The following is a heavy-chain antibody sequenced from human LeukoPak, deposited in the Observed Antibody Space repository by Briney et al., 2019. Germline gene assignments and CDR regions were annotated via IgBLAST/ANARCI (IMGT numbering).Heavy chain of an antibody. CDR2: ISAYNGNT. V-gene: IGHV1-18*01. J-gene: IGHJ6*02. CDR1: GYTFTSYG. Sequence: ASVKVSCKASGYTFTSYGISWVRQAPGQGLEWMGWISAYNGNTNYAQKLQGRVTMTTDTSTSTAYMEPRSLRSDDTAVYYCARGLDGGSFYDFWSGYPGGRYGMDVWGQGTTVTVSS. D-gene: IGHD3-3*01. CDR3: ARGLDGGSFYDFWSGYPGGRYGMDV.